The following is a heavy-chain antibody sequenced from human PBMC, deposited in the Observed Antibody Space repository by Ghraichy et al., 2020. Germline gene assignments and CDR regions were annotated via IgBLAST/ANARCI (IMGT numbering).Heavy chain of an antibody. CDR3: ARGTSSGWGDPKYNWFDP. V-gene: IGHV4-34*01. CDR2: INHSGST. Sequence: SQTLSLTCAVYGGSFSGYYWSWIRQPPGKGLEWIGEINHSGSTKYNPSLKSRVTISVDTSKNQFSLKLSSVTAADTAVYYCARGTSSGWGDPKYNWFDPWGQGTLVTVSS. D-gene: IGHD6-19*01. J-gene: IGHJ5*02. CDR1: GGSFSGYY.